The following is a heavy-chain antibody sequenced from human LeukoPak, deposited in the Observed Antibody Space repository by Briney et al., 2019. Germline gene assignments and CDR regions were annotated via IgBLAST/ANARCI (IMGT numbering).Heavy chain of an antibody. CDR2: INPSGGST. J-gene: IGHJ1*01. Sequence: ASVKVSCKASGYTFTSYYMHWVRQAPGQGLEWVGIINPSGGSTSYAQKFQGRVTMTRDTSTSTVYMELSSLRSEDTAVYYCASTRPTAEYFQHWGQGTLVTVSS. V-gene: IGHV1-46*03. CDR1: GYTFTSYY. CDR3: ASTRPTAEYFQH.